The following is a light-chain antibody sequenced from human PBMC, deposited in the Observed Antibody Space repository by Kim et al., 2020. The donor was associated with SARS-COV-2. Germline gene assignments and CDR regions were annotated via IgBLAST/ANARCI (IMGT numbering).Light chain of an antibody. Sequence: RQRVTISCSGSSYNIGNKAVNWYQQLPGKAPKLLIYYDDLLPSGVSDRFSGSKSGTSASLAISGLQSEDEADYYCAAWDDRLNGVVFGGGTQLTVL. V-gene: IGLV1-36*01. CDR1: SYNIGNKA. J-gene: IGLJ2*01. CDR2: YDD. CDR3: AAWDDRLNGVV.